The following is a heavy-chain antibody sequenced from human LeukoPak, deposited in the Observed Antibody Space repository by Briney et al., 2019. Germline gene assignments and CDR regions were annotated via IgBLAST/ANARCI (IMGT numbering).Heavy chain of an antibody. J-gene: IGHJ6*03. D-gene: IGHD6-13*01. CDR3: AREVAAAGSLDYYYYYMDV. Sequence: ASVKVSCTASGYTFTSYDINWVRQATGQGLEWMGWMNPNSGNTGYAQKFQGRVTMTRNTSISTAYMELSSLRSEDTAVYYCAREVAAAGSLDYYYYYMDVWGKGTTVTVSS. CDR1: GYTFTSYD. CDR2: MNPNSGNT. V-gene: IGHV1-8*01.